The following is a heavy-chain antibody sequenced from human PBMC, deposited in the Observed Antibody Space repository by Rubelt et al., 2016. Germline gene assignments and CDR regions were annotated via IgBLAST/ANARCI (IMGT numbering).Heavy chain of an antibody. J-gene: IGHJ6*02. CDR3: AREQLLSDYYYGMDV. D-gene: IGHD2-2*01. V-gene: IGHV4-61*02. CDR2: IYTSGST. Sequence: GPGLVKPSETLSLTCTVSGGSISSSSYYWSWIRQPAGKGLEWIGRIYTSGSTNYNPSLKSRVTMSVDTSKNQFSLKLSSVTAADTAVYYCAREQLLSDYYYGMDVWGQGTTVTVSS. CDR1: GGSISSSSYY.